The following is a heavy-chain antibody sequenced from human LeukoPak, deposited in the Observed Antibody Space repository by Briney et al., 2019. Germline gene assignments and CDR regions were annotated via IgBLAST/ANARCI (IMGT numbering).Heavy chain of an antibody. D-gene: IGHD6-19*01. CDR3: ARDHSSSSGWSKPPQH. CDR1: GYSFSSYG. J-gene: IGHJ4*02. CDR2: ISDYSGNT. V-gene: IGHV1-18*01. Sequence: ASVKVSCKTSGYSFSSYGISWVRQAPGQGLEWMGWISDYSGNTNYAQKFQDRVTMTTETSTSTTYMELRSLRSDDTAVYYCARDHSSSSGWSKPPQHWGQGTLVTVSS.